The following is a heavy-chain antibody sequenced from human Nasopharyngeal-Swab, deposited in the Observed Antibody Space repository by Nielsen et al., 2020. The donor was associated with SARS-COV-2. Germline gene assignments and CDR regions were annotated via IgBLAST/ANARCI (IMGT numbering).Heavy chain of an antibody. CDR3: ATAANYEILTGYYSYYYYMDV. Sequence: WIRQPPGKGLEWIGYIYYSGSTNYNPSLKSRVTISVDTSKNQFSLKLSSVTAADTAVYYCATAANYEILTGYYSYYYYMDVWGKGTTVTVSS. CDR2: IYYSGST. V-gene: IGHV4-59*01. D-gene: IGHD3-9*01. J-gene: IGHJ6*03.